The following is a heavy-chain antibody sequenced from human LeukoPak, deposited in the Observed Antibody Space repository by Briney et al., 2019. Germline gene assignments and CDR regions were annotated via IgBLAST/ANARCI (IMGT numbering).Heavy chain of an antibody. CDR3: ARDGGIGLDY. D-gene: IGHD3-3*01. CDR1: GFTFSGYG. J-gene: IGHJ4*02. Sequence: GGSLRLSCAASGFTFSGYGMHWVRQALGKGRGWVVGIWCDESIKYHAGSVKGRFTISRDVSQNTLYLQMNSLRAEDTAVYYCARDGGIGLDYWVQGTLVTASS. V-gene: IGHV3-33*01. CDR2: IWCDESIK.